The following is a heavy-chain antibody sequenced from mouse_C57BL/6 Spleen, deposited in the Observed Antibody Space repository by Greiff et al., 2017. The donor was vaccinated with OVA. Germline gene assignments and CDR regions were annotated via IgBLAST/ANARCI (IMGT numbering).Heavy chain of an antibody. D-gene: IGHD1-1*01. Sequence: EVQVVESGAELVRPGASVKLSCTASGFNIKDYYMHWVKQRPEQGLEWIGRIDPEDGDTEYAPKFQGKATMTADTSSNTAYLQLSSLTSEDTAVYYCTRITTVVATPYYYAMDYWGQGTSVTVSS. CDR3: TRITTVVATPYYYAMDY. CDR1: GFNIKDYY. V-gene: IGHV14-1*01. J-gene: IGHJ4*01. CDR2: IDPEDGDT.